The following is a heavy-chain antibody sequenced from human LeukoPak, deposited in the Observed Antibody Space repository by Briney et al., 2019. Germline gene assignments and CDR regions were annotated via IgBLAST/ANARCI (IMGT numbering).Heavy chain of an antibody. CDR1: GGSISSGGYY. D-gene: IGHD3-22*01. Sequence: SETLSLTCTVSGGSISSGGYYWSWIRQHSGKGLEWIGYIYHSGSTYYNPSLKSRVTISVDRSKNQFSLKLSSVTAADTAVYYCAREGYDSSGYYFDYWGQGTLVTVSS. CDR2: IYHSGST. V-gene: IGHV4-30-2*01. J-gene: IGHJ4*02. CDR3: AREGYDSSGYYFDY.